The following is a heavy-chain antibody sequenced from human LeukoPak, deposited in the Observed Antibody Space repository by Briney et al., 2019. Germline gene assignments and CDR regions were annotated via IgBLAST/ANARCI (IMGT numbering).Heavy chain of an antibody. CDR3: ARQGYSSSWPYYYYYYMDV. CDR1: GYSLTSYW. Sequence: GESLKISCKGSGYSLTSYWIGWMRQMPGKGLEWMGIIYPGDSDTRYSPSFQGQVTISADKSISTAYLQWSGLKASDTAMYYCARQGYSSSWPYYYYYYMDVWGKGTTVTVSS. J-gene: IGHJ6*03. CDR2: IYPGDSDT. V-gene: IGHV5-51*01. D-gene: IGHD6-13*01.